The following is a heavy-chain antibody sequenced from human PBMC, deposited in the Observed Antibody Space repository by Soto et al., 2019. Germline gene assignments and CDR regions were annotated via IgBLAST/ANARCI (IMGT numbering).Heavy chain of an antibody. Sequence: SETLSLTSTVSGGSISSGDYYWSWIRQPPGKGLEWIGYIYYGGTTYYNPSLKSRVTISVDTSKNQFSLKLSSVTAADTAVYYCARAEVPRFDPWGQGTLVTVSS. CDR3: ARAEVPRFDP. J-gene: IGHJ5*02. CDR2: IYYGGTT. D-gene: IGHD2-2*01. V-gene: IGHV4-30-4*01. CDR1: GGSISSGDYY.